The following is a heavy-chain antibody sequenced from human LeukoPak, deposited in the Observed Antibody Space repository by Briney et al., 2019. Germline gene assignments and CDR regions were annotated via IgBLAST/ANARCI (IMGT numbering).Heavy chain of an antibody. D-gene: IGHD2-21*01. CDR1: GYPFIGNY. J-gene: IGHJ3*01. Sequence: GASVKVSCKASGYPFIGNYIHWVRQAPGQGLEWMGWINTYNGNTNYIQKLQGRVTVTTDTSTSTIYMELRSLRSDDTALYYCARGDDAFDFWGQGTMVTVSS. CDR3: ARGDDAFDF. CDR2: INTYNGNT. V-gene: IGHV1/OR15-2*02.